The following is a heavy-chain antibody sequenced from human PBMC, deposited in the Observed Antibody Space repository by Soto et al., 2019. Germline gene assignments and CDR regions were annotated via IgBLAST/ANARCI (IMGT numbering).Heavy chain of an antibody. CDR3: ARDRRDYDFWSGYYQERFGMDV. V-gene: IGHV3-7*03. CDR1: GFTFSSYW. J-gene: IGHJ6*02. CDR2: IKQDGSEK. D-gene: IGHD3-3*01. Sequence: EVQLVESGGGLVQPGGSLRLSCAASGFTFSSYWMSWVRQAPGKGLEWVANIKQDGSEKYYVDSVKGRFTISRDNAKNSLYLQMNSLRAEDTAVYYCARDRRDYDFWSGYYQERFGMDVWGQGTTVTVSS.